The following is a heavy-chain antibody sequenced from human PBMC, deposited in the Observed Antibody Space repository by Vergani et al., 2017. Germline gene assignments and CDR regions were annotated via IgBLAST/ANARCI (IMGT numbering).Heavy chain of an antibody. J-gene: IGHJ4*02. Sequence: QVQLVASGGGVVQPGGSLRLSCAASGFTFSGYGMHWVRQAPGKGLEWVAFIKYDVSNKYYADSVKGRFTISSDNSKNTLYLQMNSLRPEDTALYHCASSVSYGEDYLDYWGQGTLVTVSS. CDR2: IKYDVSNK. D-gene: IGHD1-26*01. CDR1: GFTFSGYG. CDR3: ASSVSYGEDYLDY. V-gene: IGHV3-30*02.